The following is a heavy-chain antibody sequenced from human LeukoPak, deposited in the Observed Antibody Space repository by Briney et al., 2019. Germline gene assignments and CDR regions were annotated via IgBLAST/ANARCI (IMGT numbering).Heavy chain of an antibody. CDR1: GFTFSGYY. CDR2: ISSSGSTI. CDR3: ARDFSDSGWYDY. Sequence: PGGSLRLSCAASGFTFSGYYMSWIRQAPWKGLEWVSYISSSGSTIYYADSVKGRFTISRDNAKNSLYLQMNSLRAEDTAVYYCARDFSDSGWYDYWGQGTLVTVSS. J-gene: IGHJ4*02. V-gene: IGHV3-11*01. D-gene: IGHD6-19*01.